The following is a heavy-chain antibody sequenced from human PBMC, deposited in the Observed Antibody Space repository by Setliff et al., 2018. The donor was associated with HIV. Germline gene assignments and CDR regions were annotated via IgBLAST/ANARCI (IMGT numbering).Heavy chain of an antibody. D-gene: IGHD6-19*01. J-gene: IGHJ1*01. CDR2: IIPMFGTL. CDR1: GGTFSSYA. Sequence: SVKVSCKASGGTFSSYAINWVRQAPGQGLEWMGGIIPMFGTLNFAQKFQGRVTITTDESTSTAYMELSSLRSEDTAVYYCARDQTTVAGTVYFQHWGQGTLVTVS. V-gene: IGHV1-69*05. CDR3: ARDQTTVAGTVYFQH.